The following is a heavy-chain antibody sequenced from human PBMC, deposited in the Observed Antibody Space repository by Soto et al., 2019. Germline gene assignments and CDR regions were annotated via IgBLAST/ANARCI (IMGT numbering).Heavy chain of an antibody. J-gene: IGHJ4*02. CDR2: IYYSGST. V-gene: IGHV4-31*03. D-gene: IGHD4-17*01. CDR1: GGSISSGGYY. CDR3: ARSPNDYGDYGVIDY. Sequence: QVQLQESGPGLVKPSQTLSLTCTVSGGSISSGGYYWSWIRQHPGKDLEWIGYIYYSGSTYYNPYLKSRVTISVDTSKNQFSLKLSSVTAAVTAVYYCARSPNDYGDYGVIDYWGQGTLVTVSS.